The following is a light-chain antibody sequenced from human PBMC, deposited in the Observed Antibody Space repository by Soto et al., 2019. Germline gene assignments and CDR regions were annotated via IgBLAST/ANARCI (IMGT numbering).Light chain of an antibody. V-gene: IGKV3-15*01. Sequence: EIVMTQSPATLSVSPGERATLSCRANQSVSSNLAWYQQKPGQAPRLLIFGASTRATGIPDRFSGSGSGTEFTLTISSLQSEDFAVYYCQEYNNWPALTFGGGTKVDI. CDR2: GAS. CDR1: QSVSSN. J-gene: IGKJ4*01. CDR3: QEYNNWPALT.